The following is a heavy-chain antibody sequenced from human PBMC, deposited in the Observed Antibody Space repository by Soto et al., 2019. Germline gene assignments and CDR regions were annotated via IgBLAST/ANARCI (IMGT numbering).Heavy chain of an antibody. CDR2: ISYDRSNK. D-gene: IGHD3-10*01. Sequence: QVQLVESGGGVVQPGRSLRLSCAASGFPFTTYGMHWVREGPGKGLEWVAVISYDRSNKFYADSVKGRFTISRDNSKNTLYLQMNSLRPEDTALYYCVGGQYYFDNRGQGTLVIVSS. CDR1: GFPFTTYG. CDR3: VGGQYYFDN. J-gene: IGHJ4*02. V-gene: IGHV3-30*03.